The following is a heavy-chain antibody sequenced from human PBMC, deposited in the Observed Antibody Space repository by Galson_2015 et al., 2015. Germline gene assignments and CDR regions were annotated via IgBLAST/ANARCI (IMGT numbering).Heavy chain of an antibody. CDR1: GFTFGDYA. CDR2: IRSKAYGGTT. V-gene: IGHV3-49*03. CDR3: TRSPYDDYLNWFDP. Sequence: SLRLSCAASGFTFGDYAMSWFRQAPGKGLEWVGFIRSKAYGGTTEYAASVKGRFTISRDDSKSIAYLQMNSLKTEDTAVYYCTRSPYDDYLNWFDPWGQGTLVTVSS. J-gene: IGHJ5*02. D-gene: IGHD4-17*01.